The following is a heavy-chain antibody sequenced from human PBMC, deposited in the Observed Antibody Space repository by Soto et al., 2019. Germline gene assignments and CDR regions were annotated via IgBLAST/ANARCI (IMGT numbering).Heavy chain of an antibody. D-gene: IGHD6-19*01. CDR2: ISYDGSNK. CDR1: GFTFSSYG. Sequence: QVQLVESGGGVVQPGRSLRLSCAASGFTFSSYGMHWVRQAPGKGLEWVAVISYDGSNKYYADSVKGRFTISRDNSKKPVYLQMNSLRAEDTVVYYCAKYRSIAVAGNGRRPHYWCQGTLVTVSS. J-gene: IGHJ4*02. V-gene: IGHV3-30*18. CDR3: AKYRSIAVAGNGRRPHY.